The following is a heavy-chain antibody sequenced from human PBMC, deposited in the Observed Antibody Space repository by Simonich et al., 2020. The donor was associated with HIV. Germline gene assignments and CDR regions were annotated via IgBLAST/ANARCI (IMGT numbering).Heavy chain of an antibody. Sequence: QVQLQQWGAGLLKPSETLSLTCAVYGGSFSGYYWGWIRQPPGKGLEWLGEIKHSGSTNYNPSHKSRVTISVDTSKNQFSLKLSSVTAADTAVYYCARTTVELNYYYYYMDVWGKGTTVTVSS. J-gene: IGHJ6*03. CDR2: IKHSGST. CDR3: ARTTVELNYYYYYMDV. CDR1: GGSFSGYY. D-gene: IGHD1-26*01. V-gene: IGHV4-34*01.